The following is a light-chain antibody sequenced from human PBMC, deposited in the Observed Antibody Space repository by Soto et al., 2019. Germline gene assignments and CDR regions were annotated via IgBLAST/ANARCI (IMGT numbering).Light chain of an antibody. J-gene: IGKJ1*01. CDR3: QQYNNLPPT. Sequence: DIDMTQSPPILTVSPGEGATLSCRASQRISTNLAWYQHIPGQAPSLLIVSSSRRPTDVPARFSGSWSGTDCTITISSLQSEDASFYDGQQYNNLPPTFGQGTKGEIK. CDR1: QRISTN. CDR2: SSS. V-gene: IGKV3-15*01.